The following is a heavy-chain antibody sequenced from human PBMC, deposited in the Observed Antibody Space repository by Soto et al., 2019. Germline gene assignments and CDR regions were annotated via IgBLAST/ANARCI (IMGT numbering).Heavy chain of an antibody. Sequence: QVQLQESGPGLVKPSQTLSLTCTVSGGSISSGGYYWSWIRQHPGKGLEWIGYIYYSGSTYYNPSLKSRVXXSXDXXTNQFSLKLSSVTAADTAVYYCARATAAGTLGSGYWGQGTLVTVSS. J-gene: IGHJ4*02. CDR1: GGSISSGGYY. D-gene: IGHD6-13*01. V-gene: IGHV4-31*03. CDR3: ARATAAGTLGSGY. CDR2: IYYSGST.